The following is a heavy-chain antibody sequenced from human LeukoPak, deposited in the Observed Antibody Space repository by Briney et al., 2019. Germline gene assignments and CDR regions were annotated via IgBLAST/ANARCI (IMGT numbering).Heavy chain of an antibody. J-gene: IGHJ4*02. V-gene: IGHV4-59*01. CDR2: IYYSGST. D-gene: IGHD3-22*01. CDR3: ARLNYYDSSGFDY. Sequence: SETLSPTCTVSGGSISSYYWSWIRQPPGKGLEWIGYIYYSGSTNYNHSLKSRVTISVDTSKNQFSLKLSSVTAADTAVYYCARLNYYDSSGFDYWGQGTLVTVSS. CDR1: GGSISSYY.